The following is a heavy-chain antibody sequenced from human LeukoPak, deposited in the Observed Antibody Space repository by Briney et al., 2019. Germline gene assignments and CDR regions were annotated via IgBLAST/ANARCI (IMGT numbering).Heavy chain of an antibody. V-gene: IGHV4-59*01. Sequence: SETLSLTCTVSGGSISSYYWSWIRQPPGKGLDWIGYIYYSGSTNYNPSLKSRVTISVDTSKNQFSLKLSSVTAADTAVYYCARHDFWSGYRPQNRFDPWGQGTLVTVSS. CDR1: GGSISSYY. D-gene: IGHD3-3*01. CDR2: IYYSGST. CDR3: ARHDFWSGYRPQNRFDP. J-gene: IGHJ5*02.